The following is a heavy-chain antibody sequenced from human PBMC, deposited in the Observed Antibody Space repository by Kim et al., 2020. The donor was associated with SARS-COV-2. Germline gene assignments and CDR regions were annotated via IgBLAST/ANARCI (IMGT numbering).Heavy chain of an antibody. CDR1: GGSISSSSYY. V-gene: IGHV4-39*07. Sequence: SETLSLTCTVSGGSISSSSYYWGWIRQPPGKGLEWIGSIYYSGSTYYNPSLKSRVTISVDTSKNQFSLKLSSVTDADTAVYYCARDSYGSGSYGKYYYGMDVWGQGTTVTVSS. CDR3: ARDSYGSGSYGKYYYGMDV. CDR2: IYYSGST. J-gene: IGHJ6*02. D-gene: IGHD3-10*01.